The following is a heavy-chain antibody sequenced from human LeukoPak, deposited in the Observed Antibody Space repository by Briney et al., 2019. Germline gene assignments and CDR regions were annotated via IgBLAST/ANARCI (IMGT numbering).Heavy chain of an antibody. CDR3: ARHNYDFDFDY. CDR1: GYTFTDLY. V-gene: IGHV1-2*02. Sequence: ASVKVSCKVSGYTFTDLYIHWVRQAPGQGLEWMGFLRTNTGGTSYAQKFQGRVTMTRDTSISTAYLELTSLTSDDTAVYFCARHNYDFDFDYWGQGTLVTVSA. J-gene: IGHJ4*02. D-gene: IGHD3-3*01. CDR2: LRTNTGGT.